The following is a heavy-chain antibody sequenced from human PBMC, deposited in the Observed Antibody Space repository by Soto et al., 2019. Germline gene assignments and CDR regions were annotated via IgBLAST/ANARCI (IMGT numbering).Heavy chain of an antibody. D-gene: IGHD3-22*01. Sequence: SETLSLTCTVSGASISSSYWSWIQQSPGKGLEWIGYVYYSGSTNYNPSLKSRVTISVDTSKNQFSLKLSSVTAADTAVYYCARGYYDTSGQSNTFDIWGQGTMVTVSS. V-gene: IGHV4-59*01. CDR1: GASISSSY. CDR2: VYYSGST. CDR3: ARGYYDTSGQSNTFDI. J-gene: IGHJ3*02.